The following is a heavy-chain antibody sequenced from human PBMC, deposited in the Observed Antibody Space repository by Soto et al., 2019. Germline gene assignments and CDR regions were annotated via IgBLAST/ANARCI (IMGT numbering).Heavy chain of an antibody. CDR3: ARGPMVRGVNGGRNFDY. D-gene: IGHD3-10*01. CDR2: IYHSGST. CDR1: GGSISSGGYS. J-gene: IGHJ4*02. Sequence: SETLSLTCAVSGGSISSGGYSWSWIRQPPGKGLEWIGYIYHSGSTYYNPSLKSRVTISVDRSKNQFSLKLSSVTAADTAVYYCARGPMVRGVNGGRNFDYWGQGTLVTVSS. V-gene: IGHV4-30-2*01.